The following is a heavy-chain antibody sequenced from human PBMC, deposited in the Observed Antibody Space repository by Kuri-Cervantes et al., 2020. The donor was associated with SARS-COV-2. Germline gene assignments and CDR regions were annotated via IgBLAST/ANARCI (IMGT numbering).Heavy chain of an antibody. V-gene: IGHV3-43*01. J-gene: IGHJ3*02. CDR2: ITWGGGAT. CDR1: GFTFDDYT. CDR3: AKDIGSDDAFDI. Sequence: GESLKISCAASGFTFDDYTMHWVRQAPGKGLEWVSLITWGGGATYYADSLKGRFTISRDNSKNSLSLQMNSLRAEDTALYYCAKDIGSDDAFDIWGQGTMVTVSS. D-gene: IGHD2-2*03.